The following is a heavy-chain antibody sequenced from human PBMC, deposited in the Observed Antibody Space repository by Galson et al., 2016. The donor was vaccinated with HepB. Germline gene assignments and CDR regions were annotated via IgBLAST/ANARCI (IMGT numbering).Heavy chain of an antibody. Sequence: SLRLSCAASGFTFSFNAMTWVRQAPGKGLEWVSAISGFGDRTYYADSVKGRFTISRDNSKSTLYLRMNSLRAEDTAVYYCARDRSRFSSGYYTGARDVFAIWGQGTVVTVSS. CDR2: ISGFGDRT. J-gene: IGHJ3*02. V-gene: IGHV3-23*01. CDR3: ARDRSRFSSGYYTGARDVFAI. D-gene: IGHD3-3*01. CDR1: GFTFSFNA.